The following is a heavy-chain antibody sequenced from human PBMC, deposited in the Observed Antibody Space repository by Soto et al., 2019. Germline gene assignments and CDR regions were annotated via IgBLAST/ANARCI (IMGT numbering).Heavy chain of an antibody. CDR2: INAYNGNT. J-gene: IGHJ5*02. CDR3: ARGYCSGGSCYQFRTFDP. D-gene: IGHD2-15*01. Sequence: ASVKVSCKASGYTFTSYGISWVRQAPGQGLEWMGWINAYNGNTNYAQKLQGRVTMTTDTSTSTAYMELRSLRSDDTAVYYCARGYCSGGSCYQFRTFDPWGQGTLVTVSS. V-gene: IGHV1-18*01. CDR1: GYTFTSYG.